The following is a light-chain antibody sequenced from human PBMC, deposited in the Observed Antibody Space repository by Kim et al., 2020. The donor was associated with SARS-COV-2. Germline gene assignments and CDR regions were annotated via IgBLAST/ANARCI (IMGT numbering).Light chain of an antibody. CDR1: SLRSHY. V-gene: IGLV3-19*01. J-gene: IGLJ1*01. CDR2: AEN. Sequence: ASVQKVSSNSHGASLRSHYASWYQQQPGQAPVLLIYAENNRPAGIPDRFSGSTTGNTAALTITGAQAEDEAEYYCNSRDDNDNSVVFATGTKVTVL. CDR3: NSRDDNDNSVV.